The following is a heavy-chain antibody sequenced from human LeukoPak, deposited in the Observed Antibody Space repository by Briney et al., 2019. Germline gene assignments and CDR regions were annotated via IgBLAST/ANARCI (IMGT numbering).Heavy chain of an antibody. CDR1: GFTFSSYA. CDR3: ARDLPSSGWYRSPNYYFDY. D-gene: IGHD6-19*01. V-gene: IGHV3-21*01. Sequence: GGSLRLSCAASGFTFSSYAMNWVRQAPGKGLEWVSSIGSQNRVYYIDSVKGRFTVSRDNAKNSLFLQMDRLRAEDTAVYYCARDLPSSGWYRSPNYYFDYWGQGTLVTVSS. J-gene: IGHJ4*02. CDR2: IGSQNRV.